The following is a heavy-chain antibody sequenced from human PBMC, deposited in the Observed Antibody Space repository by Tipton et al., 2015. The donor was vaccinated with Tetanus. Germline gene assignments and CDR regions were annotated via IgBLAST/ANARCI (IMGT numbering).Heavy chain of an antibody. D-gene: IGHD1-20*01. CDR3: ARRRYNWNRGGFDI. CDR2: INHSGSA. J-gene: IGHJ3*02. CDR1: GGSFSDFC. Sequence: TLSLTCVVSGGSFSDFCWSWIRQPPGQGLVWIGEINHSGSANKNPSLKSRVTMSVDTSNKQISLRLDSVTAADTVVYYCARRRYNWNRGGFDIWGQGTMVTVSS. V-gene: IGHV4-34*01.